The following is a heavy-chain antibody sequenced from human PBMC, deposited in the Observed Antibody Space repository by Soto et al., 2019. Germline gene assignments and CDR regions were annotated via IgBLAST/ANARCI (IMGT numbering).Heavy chain of an antibody. CDR3: AKDIVVVVAATLEY. Sequence: PGGSLRLSCAASGFTFSSYAMSWVRQAPGKGLEWVSAISGSGGSTYYADSVKGRFTISRDNSKNTLYLQMNSLRAEDTAVYYCAKDIVVVVAATLEYWGQGTLVTVSS. CDR1: GFTFSSYA. D-gene: IGHD2-15*01. CDR2: ISGSGGST. J-gene: IGHJ4*02. V-gene: IGHV3-23*01.